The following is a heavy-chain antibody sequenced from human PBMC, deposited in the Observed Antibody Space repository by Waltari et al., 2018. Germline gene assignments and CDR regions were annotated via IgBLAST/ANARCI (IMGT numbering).Heavy chain of an antibody. CDR2: ISYDGSKK. CDR3: ARDRTIFGVARTLFFGY. V-gene: IGHV3-30-3*01. Sequence: QVQLVESGGGVVQPGRSLRLSCAASGFTFSSYAMHWVRQAPGKGLEWVAVISYDGSKKYYADSVKGRFTISRDNSKNTLYLQMNSLRAEDTAVYYCARDRTIFGVARTLFFGYWGQGTLVTVSS. J-gene: IGHJ4*02. D-gene: IGHD3-3*01. CDR1: GFTFSSYA.